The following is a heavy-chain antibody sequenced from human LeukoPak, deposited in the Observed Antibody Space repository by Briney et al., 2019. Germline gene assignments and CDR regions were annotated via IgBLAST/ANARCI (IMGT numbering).Heavy chain of an antibody. V-gene: IGHV1-46*01. CDR1: GYTFTSYY. CDR3: ARDRNIVVVKTLYYFDY. J-gene: IGHJ4*02. CDR2: INPSGGST. D-gene: IGHD2-21*01. Sequence: ASVKVSCKASGYTFTSYYMHWVRQAPGHGLEWMGIINPSGGSTSYAQKFQGRVTMTRDTSTSTVYMELSSLRSEDTAVYYCARDRNIVVVKTLYYFDYWGQGTLVTVSS.